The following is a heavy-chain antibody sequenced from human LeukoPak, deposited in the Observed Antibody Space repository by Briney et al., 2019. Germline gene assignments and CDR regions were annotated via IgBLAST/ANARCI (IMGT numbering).Heavy chain of an antibody. Sequence: AGSLRLSCAASGFTFSTYVMKWFRQAPGKGLEWVSTISVGAEYIFYADSVKGRFTISRDDSNTALYLQMHSLRAEDTGLYYCASGPPFLKYFEYWGQGTLVTVSS. D-gene: IGHD3-3*01. CDR1: GFTFSTYV. V-gene: IGHV3-23*01. CDR3: ASGPPFLKYFEY. J-gene: IGHJ4*02. CDR2: ISVGAEYI.